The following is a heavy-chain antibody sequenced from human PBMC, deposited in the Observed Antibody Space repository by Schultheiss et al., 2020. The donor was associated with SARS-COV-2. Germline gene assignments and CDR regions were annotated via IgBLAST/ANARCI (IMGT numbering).Heavy chain of an antibody. CDR2: IYYSGST. J-gene: IGHJ6*02. V-gene: IGHV4-61*08. CDR3: ARFTFDVAVAGSPFYYYGMDV. CDR1: GGSISSGGYY. D-gene: IGHD6-19*01. Sequence: SETLSLTCTVSGGSISSGGYYWSWIRQPPGKGLEWIGYIYYSGSTNYNPSLKSRVTISVDTSKNQFSLKLSSVTAADTAVYYCARFTFDVAVAGSPFYYYGMDVWGQGTTVTVSS.